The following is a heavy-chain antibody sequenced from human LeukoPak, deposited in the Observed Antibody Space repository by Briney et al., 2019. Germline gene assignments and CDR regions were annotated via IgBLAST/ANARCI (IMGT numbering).Heavy chain of an antibody. CDR3: AELGITMIGGV. J-gene: IGHJ6*04. V-gene: IGHV3-48*03. Sequence: WGSLRLSCAASGFTFSSYEMNWVRQAPGKGLEWVPYISSSGSTIYYADSVKGRFTISRDNAKNSLYLQMNSLRAEDTAVYYCAELGITMIGGVWGKGTTVTISS. CDR2: ISSSGSTI. CDR1: GFTFSSYE. D-gene: IGHD3-10*02.